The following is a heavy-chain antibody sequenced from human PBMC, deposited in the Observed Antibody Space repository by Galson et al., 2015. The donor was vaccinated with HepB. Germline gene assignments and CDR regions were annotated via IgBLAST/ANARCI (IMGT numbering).Heavy chain of an antibody. CDR2: ISGYNGNT. D-gene: IGHD2-15*01. Sequence: SVKVSCKASGYTFTNYGISWVRQAPGQGLEWMGRISGYNGNTKYAQKFQGRVTLTTETSTSTAYMELRSLASDDTAVYYCAREIGVVVASKARPYNWFDPWGQGTLVTVSS. J-gene: IGHJ5*02. CDR1: GYTFTNYG. CDR3: AREIGVVVASKARPYNWFDP. V-gene: IGHV1-18*01.